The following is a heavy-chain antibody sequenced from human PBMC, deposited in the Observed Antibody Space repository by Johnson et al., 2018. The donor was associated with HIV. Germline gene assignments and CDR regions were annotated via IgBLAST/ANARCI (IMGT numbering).Heavy chain of an antibody. CDR1: GFPFSFYC. V-gene: IGHV3-7*01. CDR2: INHDGSAK. CDR3: ARQKRYWRNAFDI. D-gene: IGHD3-9*01. J-gene: IGHJ3*02. Sequence: VQLRESAGGAFQPGGSLRLSCAAPGFPFSFYCMNWVRQAPGKGLEWVAHINHDGSAKYYVDSMKCPFTISRDNAKKSVYLQMNSLRAEDTAVYYCARQKRYWRNAFDIWGQGTIVTVSS.